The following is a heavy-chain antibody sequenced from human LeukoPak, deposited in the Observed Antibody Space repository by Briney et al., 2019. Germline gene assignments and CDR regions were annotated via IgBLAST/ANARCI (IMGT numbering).Heavy chain of an antibody. D-gene: IGHD1-1*01. CDR3: AKSLLTTATGTGRAFDI. Sequence: PGGSLRPSCAAPGFTFSSYSMNWVRQAPGKGLEWVSYISSSGSTIYYADSVKGRFTISRDNAKNSLYLQMNSLRAEDSAEYYCAKSLLTTATGTGRAFDIWGQGTMVTVSA. J-gene: IGHJ3*02. V-gene: IGHV3-48*04. CDR2: ISSSGSTI. CDR1: GFTFSSYS.